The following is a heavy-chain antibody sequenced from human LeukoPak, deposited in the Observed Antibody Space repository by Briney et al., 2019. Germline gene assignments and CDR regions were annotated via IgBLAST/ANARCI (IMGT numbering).Heavy chain of an antibody. CDR2: ISSSSSYI. J-gene: IGHJ4*02. V-gene: IGHV3-21*01. Sequence: GGSLRLSCAASGFTFSSYSMNWVRQALGKGLEWVSSISSSSSYIYYADSVKGRFTISRDNAKNSLYLQMNSLRAEDTAVYYCASSGYSSGRYPSEFDYWGQGTLVTVSS. D-gene: IGHD6-19*01. CDR1: GFTFSSYS. CDR3: ASSGYSSGRYPSEFDY.